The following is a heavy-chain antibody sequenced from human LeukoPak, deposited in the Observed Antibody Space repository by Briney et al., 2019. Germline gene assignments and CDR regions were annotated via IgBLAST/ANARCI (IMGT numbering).Heavy chain of an antibody. CDR3: ARRGITYSTSFFDK. Sequence: PSETLSLTCTVSGDSMSGSKYFWGWIRQPPGKGLEWIGNIFYSGSAYYNPSLKGRFTVSVDTPNNQFSLKVTSVTAADTALYFWARRGITYSTSFFDKWGQGIMVTVSS. J-gene: IGHJ4*02. CDR2: IFYSGSA. CDR1: GDSMSGSKYF. D-gene: IGHD6-13*01. V-gene: IGHV4-39*01.